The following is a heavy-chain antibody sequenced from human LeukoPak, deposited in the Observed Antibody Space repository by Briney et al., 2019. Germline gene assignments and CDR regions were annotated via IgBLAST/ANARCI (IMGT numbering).Heavy chain of an antibody. J-gene: IGHJ5*02. CDR3: ARGVVVAATPGWFGP. Sequence: SETLSLTCTVSGGSISSYYWSWIRQPPGKGLEWIGYIYYSGSTNYNPSLKSRVTISVDTSKNQFSLKLSSVTAADTAVYYCARGVVVAATPGWFGPWGQGTLVTVSS. V-gene: IGHV4-59*01. CDR1: GGSISSYY. CDR2: IYYSGST. D-gene: IGHD2-15*01.